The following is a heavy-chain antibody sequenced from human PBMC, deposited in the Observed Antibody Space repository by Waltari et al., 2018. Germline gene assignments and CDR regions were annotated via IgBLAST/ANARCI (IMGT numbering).Heavy chain of an antibody. CDR2: INSDGSTT. J-gene: IGHJ6*02. D-gene: IGHD6-13*01. Sequence: EVQLVESGGVLVQPGGSLRLSCAASGFTFSSYWMHWVRQAPGKGLVWVSRINSDGSTTAYADSVKGRFTISRDNAKNTLNLQMNSLRAEDTAVYYCVRAPSRWHRHGFYYYGLDVWGQGTTVTVSS. V-gene: IGHV3-74*01. CDR3: VRAPSRWHRHGFYYYGLDV. CDR1: GFTFSSYW.